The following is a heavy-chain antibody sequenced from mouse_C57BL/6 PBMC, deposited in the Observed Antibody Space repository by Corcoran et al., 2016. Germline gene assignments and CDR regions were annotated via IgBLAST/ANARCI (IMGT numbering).Heavy chain of an antibody. CDR2: IYPGDGDT. CDR1: GYAFSSYL. Sequence: QVQLQQSGAELVKPGASVKISCKASGYAFSSYLMNWVKQRPGKGLEWIGQIYPGDGDTNYNGKFKGKATLTADKSSSTAYMQLSSLTSEDSAVYFCARDYGSFNFDYWGQGTTLTVSS. J-gene: IGHJ2*01. D-gene: IGHD1-1*01. CDR3: ARDYGSFNFDY. V-gene: IGHV1-80*01.